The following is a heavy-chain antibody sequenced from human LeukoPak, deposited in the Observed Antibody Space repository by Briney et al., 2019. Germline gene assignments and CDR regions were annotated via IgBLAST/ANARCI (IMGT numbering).Heavy chain of an antibody. CDR2: FDPEDGET. D-gene: IGHD3-22*01. J-gene: IGHJ4*02. Sequence: GASVKVSCKVSGYTLTELSMHWVRQAPGKGLEWMGGFDPEDGETIYAQKFQGRVTITADESTSTAYMELSSLRSEDTAVYYCARDSSLSGYYHWGQGTLVTVSS. V-gene: IGHV1-24*01. CDR3: ARDSSLSGYYH. CDR1: GYTLTELS.